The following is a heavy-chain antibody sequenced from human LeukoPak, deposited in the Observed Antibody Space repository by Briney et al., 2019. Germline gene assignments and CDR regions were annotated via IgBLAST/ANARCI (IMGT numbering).Heavy chain of an antibody. Sequence: ASVKVSCKASGGTFSSYAISWVRQAPGQGREWKGWIIPILGIANYAQKFQGRATITADKSTSTAYMELSSLRSEDTAVYYCARSSCGSYYGYFDYWGQGTLVTVSS. V-gene: IGHV1-69*04. J-gene: IGHJ4*02. CDR2: IIPILGIA. CDR3: ARSSCGSYYGYFDY. D-gene: IGHD1-26*01. CDR1: GGTFSSYA.